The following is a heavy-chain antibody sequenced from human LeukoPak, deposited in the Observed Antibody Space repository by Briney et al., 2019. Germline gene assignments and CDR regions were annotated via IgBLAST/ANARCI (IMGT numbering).Heavy chain of an antibody. D-gene: IGHD3-22*01. J-gene: IGHJ3*02. CDR2: ISGGGGST. CDR1: GFTFSSYW. V-gene: IGHV3-23*01. Sequence: GGSLRLSCAASGFTFSSYWMSWVRQAPGKGLEWVSAISGGGGSTYYADSVKGRFTISRDNSKNTLYLQMNSLRAEDTAVYYCAKRQYYYDSSGYSDAFDIWGQGTMVTVSS. CDR3: AKRQYYYDSSGYSDAFDI.